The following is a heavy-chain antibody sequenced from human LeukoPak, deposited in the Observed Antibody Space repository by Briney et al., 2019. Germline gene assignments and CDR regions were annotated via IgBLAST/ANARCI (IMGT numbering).Heavy chain of an antibody. J-gene: IGHJ3*02. Sequence: GESLKTSCKGSGYSFTNFWIGWVRQMPGKGLEWMGIIYPGDSDTTYSPSFQGQVTISADKSTSTAYLQWSSLKASDTAMYYCARQWGRPFDIWGQGTMVTVSS. V-gene: IGHV5-51*01. CDR1: GYSFTNFW. CDR2: IYPGDSDT. D-gene: IGHD1-26*01. CDR3: ARQWGRPFDI.